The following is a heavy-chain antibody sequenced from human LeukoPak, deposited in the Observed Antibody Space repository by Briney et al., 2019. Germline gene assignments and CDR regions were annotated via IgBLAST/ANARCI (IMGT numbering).Heavy chain of an antibody. J-gene: IGHJ4*02. CDR1: GFIFNSYS. V-gene: IGHV3-21*01. CDR3: ARAGPSAAGTPLDY. CDR2: ISGSSSYI. D-gene: IGHD6-13*01. Sequence: PGGSLRLSCAASGFIFNSYSMNWVRQAPGKGLEWVSSISGSSSYIYYADSVKGRFTISRDNAKNSLYLQMNSLRAEDTAVYYCARAGPSAAGTPLDYWGQGTLVTVSS.